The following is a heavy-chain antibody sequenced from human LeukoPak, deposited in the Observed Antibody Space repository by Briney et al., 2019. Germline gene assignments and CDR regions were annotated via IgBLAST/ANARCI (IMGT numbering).Heavy chain of an antibody. D-gene: IGHD1-1*01. J-gene: IGHJ4*02. Sequence: SETLSLTCSVTGGSIRDHYWSWLRQPPGKELEWVGYVYYTGSTIYNPSLRSRVTMSADTSKDQFSLVLSSVTAADTAVYYCARGVEYFDYWGQGRLVTVSS. CDR1: GGSIRDHY. CDR2: VYYTGST. V-gene: IGHV4-59*11. CDR3: ARGVEYFDY.